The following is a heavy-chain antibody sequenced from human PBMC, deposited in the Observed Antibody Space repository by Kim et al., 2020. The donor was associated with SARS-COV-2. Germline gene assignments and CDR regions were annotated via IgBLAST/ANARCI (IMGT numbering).Heavy chain of an antibody. D-gene: IGHD2-15*01. CDR2: ISSSSSYI. CDR3: AEGRYCSGGSCYVGGMDV. CDR1: GFTFSSYS. J-gene: IGHJ6*02. V-gene: IGHV3-21*01. Sequence: GGSLRLSCAASGFTFSSYSLNWVRQAPGKGLEWVSSISSSSSYIYYADLEKGCFAISRDNAKNSLYLQKNSLRAEDAAVYYCAEGRYCSGGSCYVGGMDVWGQGTTVTVSS.